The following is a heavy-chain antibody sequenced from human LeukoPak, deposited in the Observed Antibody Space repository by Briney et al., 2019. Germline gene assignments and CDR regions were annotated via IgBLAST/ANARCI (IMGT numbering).Heavy chain of an antibody. V-gene: IGHV3-23*01. J-gene: IGHJ4*02. CDR1: GFTFSSYA. CDR2: ISGSGGST. CDR3: AKTRIRGVIKILSHSYYFDY. Sequence: GGSLRLSCAASGFTFSSYAMSWVRQAPGKGLEWASAISGSGGSTYYADSVKGRFTISRDNSKNTLYLQMNSLRAEDTAVYYCAKTRIRGVIKILSHSYYFDYWGQGTLVTVSS. D-gene: IGHD3-10*01.